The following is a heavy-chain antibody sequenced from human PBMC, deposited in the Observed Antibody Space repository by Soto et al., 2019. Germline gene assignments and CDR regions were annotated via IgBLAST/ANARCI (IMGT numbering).Heavy chain of an antibody. D-gene: IGHD3-3*01. V-gene: IGHV1-2*02. CDR2: INPNSGGT. CDR3: ARAEVGAYYDFWSGYNGGAFDI. J-gene: IGHJ3*02. Sequence: SVKVSCKASGYTFTGYYMHWVRQAPGQGLEWMGWINPNSGGTNYAQKFQGRVTMTRDTSISTAYMELSRLRSDDTAVYYCARAEVGAYYDFWSGYNGGAFDIWGQGTMVTVSS. CDR1: GYTFTGYY.